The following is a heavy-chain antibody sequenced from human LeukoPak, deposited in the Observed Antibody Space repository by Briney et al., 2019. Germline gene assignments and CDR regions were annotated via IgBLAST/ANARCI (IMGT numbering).Heavy chain of an antibody. CDR1: GFTFSSYS. V-gene: IGHV3-21*04. CDR2: ISSSSSYI. CDR3: TRYYYDTSGYYGFEY. J-gene: IGHJ4*02. D-gene: IGHD3-22*01. Sequence: GGSLRLSCAASGFTFSSYSMNWVRQAPGKGLEWVSSISSSSSYIYYADSVKGRFTISRDNAKNTVYLQMNSLRAEDTAVYYCTRYYYDTSGYYGFEYWGQGTLVTVFS.